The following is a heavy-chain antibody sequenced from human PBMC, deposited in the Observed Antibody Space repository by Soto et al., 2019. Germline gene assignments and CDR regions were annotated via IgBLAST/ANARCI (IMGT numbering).Heavy chain of an antibody. CDR1: GVTVCSYA. CDR2: ISGSGGST. J-gene: IGHJ4*02. Sequence: HGWSPKICCAACGVTVCSYAMGGVRQEPGKGLEWVSVISGSGGSTYYADSVKGRFTISRDNSKNTLYLQMNSLRAEDTAVYYCAKAPSSGSPYFFDYWGQGTLVTVSS. CDR3: AKAPSSGSPYFFDY. V-gene: IGHV3-23*01. D-gene: IGHD6-19*01.